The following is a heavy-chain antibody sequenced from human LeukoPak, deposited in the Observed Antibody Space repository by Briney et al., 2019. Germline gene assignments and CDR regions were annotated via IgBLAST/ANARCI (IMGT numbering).Heavy chain of an antibody. CDR1: GFTFSSYW. V-gene: IGHV3-30*02. CDR2: LRFDGSDK. Sequence: GGSPRLSCAASGFTFSSYWMSWVRQAPGKGLEWVAFLRFDGSDKFYADSVKGRFTISRDNSKNTLYLQMTSLRAEDTAVYYCAKGGPNYVSSYYFDYWGQGTLVPVSS. D-gene: IGHD4/OR15-4a*01. J-gene: IGHJ4*02. CDR3: AKGGPNYVSSYYFDY.